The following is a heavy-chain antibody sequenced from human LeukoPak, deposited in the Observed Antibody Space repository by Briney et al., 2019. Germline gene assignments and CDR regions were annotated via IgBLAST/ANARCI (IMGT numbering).Heavy chain of an antibody. Sequence: GGSLRLSCTASGFTFNTYSMNWVRQAPGKGLEWVSYISSSSSTIYYADSVKGRFTISRDNAKNSLYLQMNSLSADDTAVYYCAGGASEYSSSGDFACWGQGTLVTVSS. CDR2: ISSSSSTI. D-gene: IGHD6-6*01. CDR1: GFTFNTYS. J-gene: IGHJ4*02. CDR3: AGGASEYSSSGDFAC. V-gene: IGHV3-48*01.